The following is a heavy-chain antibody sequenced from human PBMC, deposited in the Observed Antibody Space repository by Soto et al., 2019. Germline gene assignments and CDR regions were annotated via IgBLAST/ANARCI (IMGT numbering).Heavy chain of an antibody. CDR2: INHSGST. D-gene: IGHD2-2*01. CDR3: ARGEGPAPPY. CDR1: GGSFSVYY. J-gene: IGHJ4*02. Sequence: QVQLQQWGAGLLKPSETLSLTCAAYGGSFSVYYWSWIRQSPGKGLEWIGEINHSGSTNYNPSLESRVTLSLDASKNQLSPRLSSVTAADTAVYYCARGEGPAPPYWGQGTLVTVSS. V-gene: IGHV4-34*01.